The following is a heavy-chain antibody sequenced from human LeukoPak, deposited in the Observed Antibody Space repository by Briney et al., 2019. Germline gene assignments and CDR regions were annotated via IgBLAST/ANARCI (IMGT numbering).Heavy chain of an antibody. V-gene: IGHV3-53*01. Sequence: PGGSLRLSCAASGFTVSSNYMSWVRQAPGKGLEWVSLIYGGGSTYYADSVKGRFTISRDNSKNTLYLQMNSLRAEDTAVYYCAKNGYCSSTSCVINWFDPWGQGTLVTVSS. CDR1: GFTVSSNY. CDR3: AKNGYCSSTSCVINWFDP. D-gene: IGHD2-2*03. J-gene: IGHJ5*02. CDR2: IYGGGST.